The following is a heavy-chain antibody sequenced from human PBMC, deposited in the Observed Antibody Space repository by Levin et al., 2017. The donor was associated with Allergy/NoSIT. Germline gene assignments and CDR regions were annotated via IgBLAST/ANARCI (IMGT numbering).Heavy chain of an antibody. V-gene: IGHV3-33*01. Sequence: GGSLRLSCAASGFTFSNYGMHWVRQAPGKGLEWVAVLWYEGNNKYYADSVKGRFTISRDNSKNTVYLQMNSLRAEDTALYYCARDRGGYSSTWGLDFWGLGTLVTVSS. CDR1: GFTFSNYG. CDR3: ARDRGGYSSTWGLDF. CDR2: LWYEGNNK. D-gene: IGHD6-13*01. J-gene: IGHJ4*02.